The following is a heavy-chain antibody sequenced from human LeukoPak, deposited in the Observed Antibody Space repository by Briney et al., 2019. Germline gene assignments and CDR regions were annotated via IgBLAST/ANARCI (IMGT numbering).Heavy chain of an antibody. CDR3: ARNFDMKGFDP. CDR2: INSDSGFT. CDR1: GYTFTGYY. D-gene: IGHD3-9*01. Sequence: GASVKVSGKASGYTFTGYYMNWVRQAPGQGLEWMGWINSDSGFTKYAQKFQGRVTMTRDTSITTVYMDLTRLTSDDTAVYYCARNFDMKGFDPWGQGTLVTVSS. J-gene: IGHJ5*02. V-gene: IGHV1-2*02.